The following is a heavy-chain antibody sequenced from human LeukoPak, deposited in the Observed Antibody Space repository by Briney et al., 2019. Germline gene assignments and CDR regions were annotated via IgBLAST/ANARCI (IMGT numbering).Heavy chain of an antibody. V-gene: IGHV4-39*07. Sequence: PSETLSLTCTVSGGSISSSSYYWGWIRQPPGKGLEWIGSIYYSGSTYYNPSLKSRVTISVDTSKNQFSLKLSSVTAADTAVYYCARWAGTNEPNSDYWGQGTLVTVSS. CDR3: ARWAGTNEPNSDY. CDR1: GGSISSSSYY. CDR2: IYYSGST. J-gene: IGHJ4*02. D-gene: IGHD1/OR15-1a*01.